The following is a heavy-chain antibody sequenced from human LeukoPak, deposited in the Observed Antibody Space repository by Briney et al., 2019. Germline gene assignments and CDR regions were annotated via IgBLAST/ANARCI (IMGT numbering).Heavy chain of an antibody. CDR1: GFTSSSYW. Sequence: GGSLRLSCAASGFTSSSYWMNWVRQAPGKGLVWVSRIASDGSSTTYADSVKGRFSISRDNAKNTLYLQMNSLRVEDTAVYYCARGRPHGNDYWGQGTLVTVSS. CDR2: IASDGSST. V-gene: IGHV3-74*01. J-gene: IGHJ4*02. CDR3: ARGRPHGNDY. D-gene: IGHD4-23*01.